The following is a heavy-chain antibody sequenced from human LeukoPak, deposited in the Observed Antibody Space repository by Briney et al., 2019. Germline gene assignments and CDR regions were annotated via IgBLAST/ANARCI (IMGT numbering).Heavy chain of an antibody. CDR1: GFSLSTGGVG. J-gene: IGHJ5*02. CDR3: AHSPSFGVVVNWFGP. Sequence: SGPTLVNPTQTLTLTCTFSGFSLSTGGVGVGWIRQPPGKALEWLSVIYWNDDKRYSPSLKNRLTITKDTSKNQVVLTMTNMDPLDTATYYCAHSPSFGVVVNWFGPWGQGALVTVSS. D-gene: IGHD3-3*01. CDR2: IYWNDDK. V-gene: IGHV2-5*01.